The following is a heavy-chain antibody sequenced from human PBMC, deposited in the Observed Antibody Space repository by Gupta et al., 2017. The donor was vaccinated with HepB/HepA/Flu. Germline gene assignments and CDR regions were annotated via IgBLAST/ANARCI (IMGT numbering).Heavy chain of an antibody. V-gene: IGHV3-23*01. Sequence: EVQLLESGGGLVQPGGSLRLSCAASGFTFSSYAMSWVRQAPGKGLEWVSAISGSGGSTYYADSVKGRFTISRDNSKNTLYLQMNRLRAEDTAVYYCAKVTYFDYYDSSGYFDYWGQGTLVTVSS. CDR1: GFTFSSYA. D-gene: IGHD3-22*01. J-gene: IGHJ4*02. CDR2: ISGSGGST. CDR3: AKVTYFDYYDSSGYFDY.